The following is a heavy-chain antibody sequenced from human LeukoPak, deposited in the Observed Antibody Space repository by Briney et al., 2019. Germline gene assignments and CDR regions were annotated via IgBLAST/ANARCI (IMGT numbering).Heavy chain of an antibody. D-gene: IGHD6-6*01. CDR2: IKSDGRST. Sequence: GGSLSLFCAASGFTFSSYWMHWVRQAPGKGLVWVSLIKSDGRSTSYADSVKGRFTISRDNAKNTVYLQMNSLRVEDTAVYYCTRDFKYSSDYWGQGTLVTVSS. CDR1: GFTFSSYW. CDR3: TRDFKYSSDY. V-gene: IGHV3-74*01. J-gene: IGHJ4*02.